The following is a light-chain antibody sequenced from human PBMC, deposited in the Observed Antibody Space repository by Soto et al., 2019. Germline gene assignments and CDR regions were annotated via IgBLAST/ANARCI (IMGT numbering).Light chain of an antibody. CDR2: GTS. V-gene: IGKV3-15*01. J-gene: IGKJ5*01. Sequence: EIVMTQSPVTLSVSPGERATLSCRASQNISRSLAWYQQKPGQGPSLLIYGTSTRAGGVPARFSGGGSGTEFTLTITSLQPEDFATYYCQQHGQWPVTFGQGTRLEI. CDR3: QQHGQWPVT. CDR1: QNISRS.